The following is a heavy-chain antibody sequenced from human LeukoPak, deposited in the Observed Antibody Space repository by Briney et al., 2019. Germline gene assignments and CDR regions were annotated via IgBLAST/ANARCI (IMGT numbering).Heavy chain of an antibody. V-gene: IGHV3-74*01. CDR1: GFTFSSYG. CDR2: INSDGSST. CDR3: ARAWDV. Sequence: PGGSLRLSCAASGFTFSSYGMSWVRQAPGKGLVWVSRINSDGSSTNYADSVRGRFTISRDNAKNTLYLQMNSLRTEDTAVYYCARAWDVWGKGTTVTVSS. J-gene: IGHJ6*04.